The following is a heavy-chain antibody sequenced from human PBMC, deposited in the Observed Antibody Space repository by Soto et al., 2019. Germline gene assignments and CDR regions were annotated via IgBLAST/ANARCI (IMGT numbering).Heavy chain of an antibody. D-gene: IGHD3-10*01. Sequence: ATPSLTCAVSGGSISSSNWWSWVRQPPGKGLEWIGEIYHSGSTNYNPSLKSRVTISVDKSKNQFSLKLSSVTAADTAVYYCARRVTMVRGVLNWFDPWGQGTLVTVSS. CDR3: ARRVTMVRGVLNWFDP. V-gene: IGHV4-4*02. J-gene: IGHJ5*02. CDR1: GGSISSSNW. CDR2: IYHSGST.